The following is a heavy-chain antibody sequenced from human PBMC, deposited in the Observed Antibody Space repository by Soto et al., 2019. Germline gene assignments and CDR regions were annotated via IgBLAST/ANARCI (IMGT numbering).Heavy chain of an antibody. CDR1: GDTFSSSA. V-gene: IGHV1-69*06. Sequence: QVQLVQSGAEVKEPGSSVKVSCKASGDTFSSSAISWVRQAPGQGLEWMGGLIPMFGTANYVQKFQGRGMITADKATSTVYMELTSLRSEDTAVYYCARGIRDSSGWDFDYWGQGTLVTVSS. CDR3: ARGIRDSSGWDFDY. CDR2: LIPMFGTA. J-gene: IGHJ4*02. D-gene: IGHD6-19*01.